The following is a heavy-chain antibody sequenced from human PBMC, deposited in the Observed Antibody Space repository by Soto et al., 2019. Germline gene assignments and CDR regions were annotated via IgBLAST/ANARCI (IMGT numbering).Heavy chain of an antibody. Sequence: QLQLQESGPGLVKPSETLSLTCTVSGGSISSSSYYWGWIRQPPGKGLEWIGSIYYSGSTYYNPSLKSRVTIPVDTPKNHFSLKLSSVTAADTAVYYCARHTPAISISDHWGQGTLVTVSS. CDR1: GGSISSSSYY. D-gene: IGHD2-15*01. CDR2: IYYSGST. V-gene: IGHV4-39*01. J-gene: IGHJ4*02. CDR3: ARHTPAISISDH.